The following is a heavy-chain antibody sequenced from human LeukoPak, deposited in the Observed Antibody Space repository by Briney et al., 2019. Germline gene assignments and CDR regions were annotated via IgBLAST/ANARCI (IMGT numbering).Heavy chain of an antibody. CDR1: GFTFSSYA. J-gene: IGHJ4*02. CDR2: ISYDGSNK. V-gene: IGHV3-30-3*01. CDR3: ARDRSDTDSNYIGY. D-gene: IGHD4-11*01. Sequence: PGGSLRLSCAASGFTFSSYAMHWVRQAPGKGLEWVAVISYDGSNKYYADSVKGRFTISRDNSKNTLYLQMNSLRAEDTAVYYCARDRSDTDSNYIGYWGQGTLVTVSS.